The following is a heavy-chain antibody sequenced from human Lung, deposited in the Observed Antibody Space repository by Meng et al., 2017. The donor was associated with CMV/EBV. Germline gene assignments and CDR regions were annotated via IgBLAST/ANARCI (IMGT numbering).Heavy chain of an antibody. CDR3: ARMPKWLGAHFDY. CDR2: INSDGSST. Sequence: GESLKISCAASGFTFSSYWMHWVRQAPGKGLVWVSRINSDGSSTSYADSVKGRFTISRDNSKNTLYLQMNSLRAEDTAVYYCARMPKWLGAHFDYWGQGTLVTVSS. D-gene: IGHD6-19*01. CDR1: GFTFSSYW. J-gene: IGHJ4*02. V-gene: IGHV3-74*01.